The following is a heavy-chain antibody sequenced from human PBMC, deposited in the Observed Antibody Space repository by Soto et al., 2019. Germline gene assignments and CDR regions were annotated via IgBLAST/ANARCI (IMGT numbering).Heavy chain of an antibody. Sequence: SITCTVSGGSISSGGYYWSWIRQHPGKGLECIGYIYYSGSTYYNPSLKSRVTISVDTSKNQFSLKLSSVTAADTAVYYCARLRGGAKWLAFDIWGQGTMGTVSS. CDR3: ARLRGGAKWLAFDI. CDR1: GGSISSGGYY. J-gene: IGHJ3*02. CDR2: IYYSGST. D-gene: IGHD5-12*01. V-gene: IGHV4-31*03.